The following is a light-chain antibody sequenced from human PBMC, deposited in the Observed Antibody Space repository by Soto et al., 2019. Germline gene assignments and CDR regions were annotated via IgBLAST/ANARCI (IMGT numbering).Light chain of an antibody. Sequence: EIVFTQSPGTLSLSPRERATLSCRASQNVARNYLAWYQQRPGQAPRLLIYDASTRATGIPDRFSGSGSGTDFTLTISRLEPEDFAVYFCQQYARSPLAFGGGTKVDIK. CDR3: QQYARSPLA. V-gene: IGKV3-20*01. J-gene: IGKJ4*01. CDR1: QNVARNY. CDR2: DAS.